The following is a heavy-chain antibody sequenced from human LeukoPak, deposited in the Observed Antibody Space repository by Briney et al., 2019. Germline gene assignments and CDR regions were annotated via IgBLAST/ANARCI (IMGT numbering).Heavy chain of an antibody. CDR2: ISWNGART. V-gene: IGHV3-20*04. CDR3: AREGGITMIVGGQLYYYYYGMDV. D-gene: IGHD3-22*01. CDR1: RFTFDDFG. J-gene: IGHJ6*02. Sequence: PGGSLRLSCAASRFTFDDFGMSWVRQVPGKGLEWVSSISWNGARTDYVDSVKGRFTISRDNAKNSLYLQMNSLRAEDTAVYYCAREGGITMIVGGQLYYYYYGMDVWGQGTTVTVSS.